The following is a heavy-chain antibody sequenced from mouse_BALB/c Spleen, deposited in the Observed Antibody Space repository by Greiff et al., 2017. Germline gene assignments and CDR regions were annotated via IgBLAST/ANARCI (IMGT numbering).Heavy chain of an antibody. CDR1: GYTFTDYA. Sequence: VQLQQSGAELVRPGVSVKISCKGSGYTFTDYAMHWVKQSHAKSLEWIGVISTYYGDASYNQKFKGKATMTVDKSSSTAYMELARLTSEDSAIYYCVSHYDNYGGYFDVWGAGTTVTVSS. CDR2: ISTYYGDA. J-gene: IGHJ1*01. D-gene: IGHD2-1*01. CDR3: VSHYDNYGGYFDV. V-gene: IGHV1S137*01.